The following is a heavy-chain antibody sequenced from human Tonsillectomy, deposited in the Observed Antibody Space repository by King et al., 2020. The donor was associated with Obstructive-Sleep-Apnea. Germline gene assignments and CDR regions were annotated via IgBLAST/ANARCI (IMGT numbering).Heavy chain of an antibody. CDR3: ARLGSSWWTFDY. V-gene: IGHV5-10-1*03. CDR1: GYGFGTYW. J-gene: IGHJ4*02. D-gene: IGHD6-13*01. Sequence: VQLVESGPEVKKPGEFLRISCKASGYGFGTYWIAWVRQVSGKGLEWMGRVDPSDSDTDYNPTFRGHVTISVDKSTTTAYLQWNTLRASDSALYYCARLGSSWWTFDYWGQGTLVSVPS. CDR2: VDPSDSDT.